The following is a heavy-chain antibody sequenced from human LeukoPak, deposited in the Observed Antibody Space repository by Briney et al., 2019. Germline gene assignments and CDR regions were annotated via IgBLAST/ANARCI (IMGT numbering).Heavy chain of an antibody. J-gene: IGHJ6*03. D-gene: IGHD4-17*01. CDR1: GFTFSAYN. CDR3: AKIPYGDYLLDYYYYMDV. CDR2: VKDDGSYT. Sequence: PGGSLRLSCAVSGFTFSAYNMHGVRQAPGKGLDWVAVVKDDGSYTSYAASVKGRFTISRDNSKNTLYLQMNSLRAEDTAVYYCAKIPYGDYLLDYYYYMDVWGKGTTVTISS. V-gene: IGHV3-30*04.